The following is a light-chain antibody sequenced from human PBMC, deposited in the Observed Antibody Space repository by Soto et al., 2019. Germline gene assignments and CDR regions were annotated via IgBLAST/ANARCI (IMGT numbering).Light chain of an antibody. J-gene: IGKJ1*01. Sequence: EVVMTQSPATLSVSPGERVTLSCRASQSINAHLAWYQQKPGQAPRLLIHGASTRATGIPARFSGSGFGTVFILTNSSLQSEDFAVYYCQQYNNWLWTFGQGTKVEIQ. CDR3: QQYNNWLWT. V-gene: IGKV3-15*01. CDR1: QSINAH. CDR2: GAS.